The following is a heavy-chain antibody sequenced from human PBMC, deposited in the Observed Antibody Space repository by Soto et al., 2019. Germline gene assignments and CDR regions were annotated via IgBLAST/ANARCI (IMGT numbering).Heavy chain of an antibody. D-gene: IGHD5-12*01. CDR3: ARHRGRWLQFPFDP. J-gene: IGHJ5*02. Sequence: SETLSLTCTVSGGSIGSDNYYWGWIRQPPEKGLEWIGGIYYSGNTHSNPSLMSRVSMSLDKSKNHFYLNLTSVTAADTAMYYCARHRGRWLQFPFDPWGQGTLVTVSS. CDR1: GGSIGSDNYY. V-gene: IGHV4-39*01. CDR2: IYYSGNT.